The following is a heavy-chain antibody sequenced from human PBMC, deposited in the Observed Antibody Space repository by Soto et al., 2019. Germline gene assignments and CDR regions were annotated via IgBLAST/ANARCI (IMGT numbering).Heavy chain of an antibody. CDR1: GGPISSSSYF. V-gene: IGHV4-39*01. Sequence: SETLSLACSDSGGPISSSSYFWRWIRQPPGKGLEWIGSIYYSGSTYYNPSLKSRVTVSVDTSKNQFSLKLSSVTAADTAVYYCARHPSNFWFDPWGQGTLVTVSS. CDR2: IYYSGST. J-gene: IGHJ5*02. D-gene: IGHD4-4*01. CDR3: ARHPSNFWFDP.